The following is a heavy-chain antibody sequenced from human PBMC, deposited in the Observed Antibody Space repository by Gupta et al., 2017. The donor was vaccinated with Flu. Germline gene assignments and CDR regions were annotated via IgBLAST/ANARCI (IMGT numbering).Heavy chain of an antibody. Sequence: VQSGAEVKKPGSSVKVSSTASGGTFSSYAISWVRQAPGQGLEWMGGIIPVFGTSNYAQKFQGRVTITADKSTSTAYMELNSLRSEDTDVFYCEKDLSGXAXPAIGTXGGDAYYYYGMDVWGQGTTVTVSS. CDR2: IIPVFGTS. CDR3: EKDLSGXAXPAIGTXGGDAYYYYGMDV. CDR1: GGTFSSYA. J-gene: IGHJ6*02. V-gene: IGHV1-69*06. D-gene: IGHD3-16*01.